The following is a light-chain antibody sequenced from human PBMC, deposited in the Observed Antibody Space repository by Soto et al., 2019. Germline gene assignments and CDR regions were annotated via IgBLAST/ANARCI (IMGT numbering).Light chain of an antibody. J-gene: IGKJ1*01. CDR1: QSLLHSNGYNY. CDR2: LGS. CDR3: MQPLQSWT. Sequence: DIVMTQSPLSLPVTPGEPASISCRSSQSLLHSNGYNYLDWYLQKPGQSPQLLIYLGSNRASRVPERVSGSGSGTDFTLKISRVEAEDVGVYYCMQPLQSWTFGQGTKVDIK. V-gene: IGKV2-28*01.